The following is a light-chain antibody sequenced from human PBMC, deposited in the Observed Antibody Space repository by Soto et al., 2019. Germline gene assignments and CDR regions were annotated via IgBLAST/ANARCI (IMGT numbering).Light chain of an antibody. CDR3: SSFTSRFTFV. CDR1: RSDVGAYNY. CDR2: EVT. Sequence: QSVLAQPASVSGSPGQSIAISCTRTRSDVGAYNYVSWYQQHPGKAPKLMISEVTNRPSGVSDRFSGSKSGNTASLTISGPQAEDEADYYCSSFTSRFTFVFGTGTKVTVL. J-gene: IGLJ1*01. V-gene: IGLV2-14*01.